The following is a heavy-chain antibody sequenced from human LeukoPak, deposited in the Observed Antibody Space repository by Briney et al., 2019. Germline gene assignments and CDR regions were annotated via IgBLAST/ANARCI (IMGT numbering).Heavy chain of an antibody. D-gene: IGHD3-3*01. V-gene: IGHV3-48*01. CDR3: ARDWDDFWSGYYTPKDYYGMDV. CDR2: ISSSSSTI. Sequence: PGGSLRLSCAASGFTFSSYSMNWVRQAPGKGLEWVSYISSSSSTIYYADSVKGRFTISRDNAKNSLYLQMNSLRAEDTAVYYCARDWDDFWSGYYTPKDYYGMDVWGQGTTVTASS. J-gene: IGHJ6*02. CDR1: GFTFSSYS.